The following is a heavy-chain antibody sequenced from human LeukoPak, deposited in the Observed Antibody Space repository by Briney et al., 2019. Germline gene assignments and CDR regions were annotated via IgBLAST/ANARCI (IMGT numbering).Heavy chain of an antibody. CDR2: ITASGTAM. J-gene: IGHJ4*02. Sequence: GGSLRLSCAASGFTFSSYSMNWVRQAPGKGLEWVSHITASGTAMFYADSVKGRFTISRDNAKNSLSLQMNSLRAEDTAVYYCASNYGGWGQGTLVTVSS. D-gene: IGHD4-11*01. CDR1: GFTFSSYS. CDR3: ASNYGG. V-gene: IGHV3-48*01.